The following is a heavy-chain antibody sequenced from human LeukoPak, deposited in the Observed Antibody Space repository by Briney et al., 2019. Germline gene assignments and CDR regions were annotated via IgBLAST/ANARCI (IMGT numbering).Heavy chain of an antibody. CDR1: GFTFSSYA. V-gene: IGHV3-30*07. CDR3: ARDKYSGSYRGPL. Sequence: PGRSLRLSCAASGFTFSSYAMHWVRQAPGKGLEWVAVISYDGRNKYYADSVKGRFTISRDNAKNSLYLQMNSLRAEDTAVYYCARDKYSGSYRGPLWGQGTLVTVSS. CDR2: ISYDGRNK. D-gene: IGHD1-26*01. J-gene: IGHJ4*02.